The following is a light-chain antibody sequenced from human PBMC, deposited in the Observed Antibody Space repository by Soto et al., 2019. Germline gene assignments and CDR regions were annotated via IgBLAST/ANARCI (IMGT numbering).Light chain of an antibody. J-gene: IGLJ2*01. V-gene: IGLV2-14*01. CDR3: SSSTSSDTLL. CDR2: EVS. Sequence: QLVLTQPASVSGSPGQSNTISCTGTSSDVGGYNYVSWYQQHPGKAPKLMIYEVSNRPSGVSNRFSGSKSGNTASLTISGLQAEDEADYYCSSSTSSDTLLFGGGTKLTVL. CDR1: SSDVGGYNY.